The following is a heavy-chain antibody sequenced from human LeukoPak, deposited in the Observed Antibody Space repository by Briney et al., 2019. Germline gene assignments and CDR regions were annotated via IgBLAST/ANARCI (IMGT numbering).Heavy chain of an antibody. V-gene: IGHV2-5*02. J-gene: IGHJ4*02. CDR1: GFSLSTSGVG. CDR3: AHSPRGGYDFDY. D-gene: IGHD5-12*01. CDR2: IYWDDDK. Sequence: ESGPTLVNPTQTLTLTCTFSGFSLSTSGVGVGWIRQPPGKALEWLSLIYWDDDKRSSPSLKSRLTITTDTSKNQVVLTMTNMDPVDTATYYCAHSPRGGYDFDYWGQGTLVTVSS.